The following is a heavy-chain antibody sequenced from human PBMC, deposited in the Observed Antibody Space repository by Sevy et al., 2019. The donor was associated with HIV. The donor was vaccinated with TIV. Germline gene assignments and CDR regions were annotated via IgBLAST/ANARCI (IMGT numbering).Heavy chain of an antibody. CDR2: IYSDGNR. J-gene: IGHJ6*02. CDR1: GFIVSSNY. Sequence: GGSLRLSCAASGFIVSSNYMTWVRQAPGKGLEWVSVIYSDGNRHYAGSLKGRFIISSDNSKNTVYLQMNRLRVEDTDVYYCVRGWVLEESWYGMDVWGQGTTVTVSS. CDR3: VRGWVLEESWYGMDV. V-gene: IGHV3-53*01. D-gene: IGHD3-16*01.